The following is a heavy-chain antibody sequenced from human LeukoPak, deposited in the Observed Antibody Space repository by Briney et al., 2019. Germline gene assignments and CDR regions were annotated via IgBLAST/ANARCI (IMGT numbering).Heavy chain of an antibody. CDR3: AREIGRDGYNRSFDY. D-gene: IGHD5-24*01. V-gene: IGHV4-4*07. J-gene: IGHJ4*02. CDR2: MYTSGSA. CDR1: GGYIINYY. Sequence: SETLSLTCTVSGGYIINYYWSWVRQPAGKGLEWIGRMYTSGSANYSPSLKGRVTMSVDASKNQFSLNLSSVTAADTAVYYCAREIGRDGYNRSFDYWGQGTLVTVSS.